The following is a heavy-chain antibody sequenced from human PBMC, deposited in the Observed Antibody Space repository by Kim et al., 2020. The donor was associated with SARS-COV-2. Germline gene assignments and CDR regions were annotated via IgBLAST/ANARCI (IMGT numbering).Heavy chain of an antibody. D-gene: IGHD3-10*01. CDR2: ISYDGTDE. J-gene: IGHJ4*02. Sequence: GGSLRLSCAASGFPFKNYGMNWVRQAPGKGLEWVAVISYDGTDEFYAESVKGRFTISRDNAKDALYLQMNNLRPEDTAVYYCARSEDAVMVPAASLYYRGQETLVTVSS. V-gene: IGHV3-30*03. CDR1: GFPFKNYG. CDR3: ARSEDAVMVPAASLYY.